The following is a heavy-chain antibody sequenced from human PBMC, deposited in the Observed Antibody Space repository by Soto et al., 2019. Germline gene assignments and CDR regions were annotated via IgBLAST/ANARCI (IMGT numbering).Heavy chain of an antibody. J-gene: IGHJ6*02. CDR3: ARERGGDLNWYHGLDV. D-gene: IGHD1-1*01. CDR2: ISTSTLTI. CDR1: GFTFSSYT. Sequence: EVRLVESEGGLVQPGESLRLSCAASGFTFSSYTMSWVSQAPGKGLEWISYISTSTLTIYYADSVEGRFTISRDNAKNSLYLQMNSLRAEDTAVYYCARERGGDLNWYHGLDVWGQGTTVTVSS. V-gene: IGHV3-48*01.